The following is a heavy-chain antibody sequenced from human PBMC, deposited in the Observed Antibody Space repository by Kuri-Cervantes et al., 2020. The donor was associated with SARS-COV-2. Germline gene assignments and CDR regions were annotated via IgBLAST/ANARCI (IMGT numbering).Heavy chain of an antibody. D-gene: IGHD1-26*01. V-gene: IGHV3-30-3*01. J-gene: IGHJ4*02. CDR2: ISYDGSNK. CDR1: GFTFSSYA. Sequence: GGSLRLSCAASGFTFSSYAMHWVRQAPGKGLEWVAVISYDGSNKYYADSVKGRFTTSRDNSKNTLYLQMNSLRAEDTAVYYCARDRRVGWADYWGQGTLVTVSS. CDR3: ARDRRVGWADY.